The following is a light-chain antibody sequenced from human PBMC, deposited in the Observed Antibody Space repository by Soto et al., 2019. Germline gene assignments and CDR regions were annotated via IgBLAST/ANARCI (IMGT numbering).Light chain of an antibody. Sequence: IVMTQSPATLSVSPGERVTLSCRASETVRTNLAWFQQKPGQTPRRLIFGASTSATGIPTRFTGSGSETEFTRTIGSLQSDDLAVYYCQQYYNWPPYTFGQGTKLEIK. CDR2: GAS. V-gene: IGKV3-15*01. J-gene: IGKJ2*01. CDR1: ETVRTN. CDR3: QQYYNWPPYT.